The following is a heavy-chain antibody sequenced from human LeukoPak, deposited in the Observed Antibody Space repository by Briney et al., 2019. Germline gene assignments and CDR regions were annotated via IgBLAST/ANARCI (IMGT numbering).Heavy chain of an antibody. CDR3: ARVDTVMAYYFDL. J-gene: IGHJ4*02. CDR2: IYSGGTT. D-gene: IGHD5-18*01. CDR1: GFTVSTNC. Sequence: GGSLRLSCAASGFTVSTNCMTWVRHAPGNGLEWVSTIYSGGTTYYADSVMGRFAISRHNSRNTRYLQMNSLRAEDTAVYYCARVDTVMAYYFDLWGQGTLVTVSS. V-gene: IGHV3-53*04.